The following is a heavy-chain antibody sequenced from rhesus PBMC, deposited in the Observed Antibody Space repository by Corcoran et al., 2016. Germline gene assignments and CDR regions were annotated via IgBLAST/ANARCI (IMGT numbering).Heavy chain of an antibody. CDR1: GASISSNS. CDR3: VRERDWNDHPIDY. J-gene: IGHJ4*01. Sequence: QVQLQESGPGLVKPSETLPLTCAVSGASISSNSWSWIRPPPGTGLGWSGYIYGGRGGTSYNPPLKSRVTITKETSKNQFSLKLSAVTAADTAGYYCVRERDWNDHPIDYWGQGVLVTVSS. D-gene: IGHD1-7*02. V-gene: IGHV4-147*01. CDR2: IYGGRGGT.